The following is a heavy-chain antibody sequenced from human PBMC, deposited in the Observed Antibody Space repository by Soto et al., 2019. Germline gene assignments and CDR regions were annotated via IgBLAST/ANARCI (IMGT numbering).Heavy chain of an antibody. D-gene: IGHD3-22*01. CDR1: GYTFTGYY. CDR3: ARAQFKHYYDSSGYYPDY. V-gene: IGHV1-2*02. Sequence: ASVKVSCKASGYTFTGYYMHWVRQAPGQGLEWMGWINPNSGGTNYAQKFQGRVTMTRDTSISTAYMELSRLRSDDAAVYYCARAQFKHYYDSSGYYPDYWGQGTLVTVSS. J-gene: IGHJ4*02. CDR2: INPNSGGT.